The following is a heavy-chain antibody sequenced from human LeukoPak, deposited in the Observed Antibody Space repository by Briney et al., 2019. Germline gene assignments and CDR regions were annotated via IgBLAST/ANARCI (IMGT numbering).Heavy chain of an antibody. Sequence: PSETLSLTCNVSGGSISNFWSWIRQPPGRGLEWIGYISYLGSTNYNPSLKGRVTFSVDTSKNQISLRVISVTAADTAVYYCARGLSLLGSEEGLPLGYWGQGSLVTVSS. V-gene: IGHV4-59*01. CDR2: ISYLGST. CDR1: GGSISNF. D-gene: IGHD2-21*01. J-gene: IGHJ4*02. CDR3: ARGLSLLGSEEGLPLGY.